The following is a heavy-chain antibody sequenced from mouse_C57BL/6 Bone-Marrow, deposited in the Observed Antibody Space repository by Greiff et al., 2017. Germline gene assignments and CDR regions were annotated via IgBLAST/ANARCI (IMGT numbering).Heavy chain of an antibody. D-gene: IGHD4-1*01. CDR1: GYTFTSYW. CDR3: ARRNWVNFDY. V-gene: IGHV1-64*01. Sequence: QVQLQQPGAELVKPGASVKLSCKASGYTFTSYWMHWVKQRPGQGLEWIGMIHPNSGRTNYNEKFKSKATLTVDKSSSTAYMQLSSLTSEDAAVYYCARRNWVNFDYWGQGTTLTVSS. CDR2: IHPNSGRT. J-gene: IGHJ2*01.